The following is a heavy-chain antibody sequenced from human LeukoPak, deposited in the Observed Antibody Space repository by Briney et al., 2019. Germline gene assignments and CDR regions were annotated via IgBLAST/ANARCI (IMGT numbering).Heavy chain of an antibody. CDR3: TRVDGGTPEC. Sequence: GGSLRLSCAASGFTFSSYAMSWVRQAPGKGLEWVGRIKSKTDGGTTDYAAPVKGRFTISRDDSKNTLYLQMNSLKTEDTAVYYCTRVDGGTPECWGQGTLVTVSS. D-gene: IGHD3-16*01. CDR2: IKSKTDGGTT. V-gene: IGHV3-15*01. J-gene: IGHJ4*02. CDR1: GFTFSSYA.